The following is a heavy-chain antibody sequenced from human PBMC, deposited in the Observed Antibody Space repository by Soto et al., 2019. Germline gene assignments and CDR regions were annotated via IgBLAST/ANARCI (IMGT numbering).Heavy chain of an antibody. CDR1: GGSISSYC. CDR2: IYYSGST. CDR3: ARGGYSHGRDYGMDV. Sequence: PSETLSLTCSVSGGSISSYCWSWIRQPPEKGLEWIGYIYYSGSTNYNPSLKSRVTMSLDTSKNQFSLKLTSLTAADTAVYYCARGGYSHGRDYGMDVWGQGTTLTV. J-gene: IGHJ6*02. V-gene: IGHV4-59*01. D-gene: IGHD5-18*01.